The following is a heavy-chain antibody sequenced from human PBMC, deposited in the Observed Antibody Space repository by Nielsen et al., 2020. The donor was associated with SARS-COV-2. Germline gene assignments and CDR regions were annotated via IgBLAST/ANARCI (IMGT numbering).Heavy chain of an antibody. CDR2: ISGTGDST. D-gene: IGHD3-9*01. CDR1: GFSFSSYA. CDR3: AKEGPPLRYFDWGYGMDV. J-gene: IGHJ6*02. Sequence: GESLKISCAASGFSFSSYAMNWVRQAPGKGLEWVSAISGTGDSTYYSDSVKGRFSISRDNSRNTLYLQMNSPRAEDTAVYYCAKEGPPLRYFDWGYGMDVWGQGTTVTVSS. V-gene: IGHV3-23*01.